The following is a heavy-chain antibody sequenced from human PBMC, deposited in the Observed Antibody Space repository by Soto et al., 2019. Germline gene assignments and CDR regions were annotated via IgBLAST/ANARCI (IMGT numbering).Heavy chain of an antibody. CDR1: GYSISSGYY. Sequence: SETLSLTCTVSGYSISSGYYWGWIRQPPGKGLEWIGSIYHSGSTYYNPSLKSRVTISVDTPKNQFSLKLSSVTAADTAVYYCARHTAHSSSYNWFDTWGQGTLVTVSS. CDR3: ARHTAHSSSYNWFDT. D-gene: IGHD6-6*01. CDR2: IYHSGST. J-gene: IGHJ5*02. V-gene: IGHV4-38-2*02.